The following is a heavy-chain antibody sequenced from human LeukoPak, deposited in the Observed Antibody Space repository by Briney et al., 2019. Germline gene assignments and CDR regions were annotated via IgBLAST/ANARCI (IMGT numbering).Heavy chain of an antibody. D-gene: IGHD5-24*01. V-gene: IGHV3-11*01. J-gene: IGHJ6*02. CDR3: ARDQLPITYYYYGMDV. CDR1: GFTFSDYY. Sequence: GGSLRLSCAASGFTFSDYYMSWIRQAQGKGLEWVSYISSSGSTIYYADSVKGRFTISRDNAKNSLYLQMNSLRAEDTAVYYCARDQLPITYYYYGMDVWGQGTTVTVSS. CDR2: ISSSGSTI.